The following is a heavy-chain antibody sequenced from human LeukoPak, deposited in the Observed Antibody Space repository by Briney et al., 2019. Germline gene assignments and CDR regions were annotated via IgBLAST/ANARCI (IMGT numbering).Heavy chain of an antibody. CDR2: ISGSGGST. CDR1: GFTFSSYA. V-gene: IGHV3-23*01. J-gene: IGHJ6*04. Sequence: PGGSLRLSCAASGFTFSSYAMSWVRQAPGKGLEWVSAISGSGGSTYYADSVKGRFTISRDNSKNTLYLQMNSLRAEDTPLYYCPKTPPANYYTVMDVWAKGTPVTASP. CDR3: PKTPPANYYTVMDV. D-gene: IGHD3-16*01.